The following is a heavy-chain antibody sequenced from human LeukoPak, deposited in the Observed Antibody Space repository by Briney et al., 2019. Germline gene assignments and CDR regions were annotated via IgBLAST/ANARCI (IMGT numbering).Heavy chain of an antibody. V-gene: IGHV3-23*01. Sequence: GGSLRLSCAASGFTFSSYAMRWVRQAPGKGLEWVSAISGSGGSTYYADSVKGRFTISRDNSKNTLYLQMNSLRAEDTAVYYCAKGYSSPHDYYFDYWGQGTLVTVSS. CDR3: AKGYSSPHDYYFDY. CDR1: GFTFSSYA. D-gene: IGHD6-13*01. CDR2: ISGSGGST. J-gene: IGHJ4*02.